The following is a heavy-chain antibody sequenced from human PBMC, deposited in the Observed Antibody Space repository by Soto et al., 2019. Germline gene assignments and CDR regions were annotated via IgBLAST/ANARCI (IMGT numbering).Heavy chain of an antibody. Sequence: SERLSLTCTVSGGSVSSQYWSWIRQPAGKGLEWIGRIYNGGIPMIHPSLESQVALSLDTSKNQFTLTLSSVTATLTAMYYCASQSYSKPVDYSDYWGPGTLVTVSS. CDR3: ASQSYSKPVDYSDY. J-gene: IGHJ4*02. CDR2: IYNGGIP. CDR1: GGSVSSQY. D-gene: IGHD6-13*01. V-gene: IGHV4-4*07.